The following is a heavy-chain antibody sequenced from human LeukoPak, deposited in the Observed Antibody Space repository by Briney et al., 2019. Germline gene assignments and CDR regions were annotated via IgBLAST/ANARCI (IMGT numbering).Heavy chain of an antibody. J-gene: IGHJ4*02. CDR3: AKDWTQHDYGGNSAFDY. V-gene: IGHV3-23*01. CDR2: ISGSGGST. D-gene: IGHD4-23*01. CDR1: GFTFSSYA. Sequence: PGGSLRLSCAASGFTFSSYAMSWVRQAPGKGLEWVSAISGSGGSTYYADSVKGRFTISRDNSKNTLYLQMNSLRAEDTAVYYCAKDWTQHDYGGNSAFDYWGQGTLVTVSS.